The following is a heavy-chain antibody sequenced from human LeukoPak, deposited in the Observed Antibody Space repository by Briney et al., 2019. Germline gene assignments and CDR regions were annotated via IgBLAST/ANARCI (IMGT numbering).Heavy chain of an antibody. J-gene: IGHJ6*03. CDR2: ISAYNGNT. CDR1: GYTFTNLG. Sequence: ASVKVSCKASGYTFTNLGISWVRQAPGQGLEWMGWISAYNGNTNYAQKLQGRVTMTTDTSTTTAYMELRSLRSDDTAVYYCARRGMGASRYYYYMDVWGKGTTVTVSS. D-gene: IGHD3-16*01. V-gene: IGHV1-18*01. CDR3: ARRGMGASRYYYYMDV.